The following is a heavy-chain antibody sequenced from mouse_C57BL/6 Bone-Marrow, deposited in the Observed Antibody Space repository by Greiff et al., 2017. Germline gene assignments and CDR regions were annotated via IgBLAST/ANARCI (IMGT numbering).Heavy chain of an antibody. V-gene: IGHV1-55*01. CDR3: ARPTEYYYYAMDY. CDR2: IYPGSGST. J-gene: IGHJ4*01. Sequence: VQLQQPGAELVKPGASVKMSCKASGYTFTSYWITWVKQRPGQGLEWIGDIYPGSGSTNYNEQFKSKATLTVDTSSSTAYMKLSSLTSEDSAVYYCARPTEYYYYAMDYWGQGTSVTVSS. D-gene: IGHD1-1*01. CDR1: GYTFTSYW.